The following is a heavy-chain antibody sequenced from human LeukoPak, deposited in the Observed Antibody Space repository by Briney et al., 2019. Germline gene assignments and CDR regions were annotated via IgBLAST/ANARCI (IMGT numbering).Heavy chain of an antibody. V-gene: IGHV3-74*01. Sequence: PGGSLRLSCEPSGFIFSNYYMHWVRQAPGKGLVWVSHINGDGSTTGYADSVKGRFTISRDNAKNTLYLQMNSLRADDTAVYYCARGGVPYSFDFWGQGTLVTVSP. D-gene: IGHD1-1*01. CDR2: INGDGSTT. CDR1: GFIFSNYY. CDR3: ARGGVPYSFDF. J-gene: IGHJ4*02.